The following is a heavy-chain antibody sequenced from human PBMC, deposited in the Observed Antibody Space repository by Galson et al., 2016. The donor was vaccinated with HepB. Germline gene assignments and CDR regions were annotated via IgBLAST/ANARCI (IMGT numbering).Heavy chain of an antibody. CDR1: GFTFSNYV. V-gene: IGHV3-23*01. D-gene: IGHD3-22*01. Sequence: SLRLSCAASGFTFSNYVMTWVRQAPGKGLEWVSAISVSGDRTYYADSLKGRLTISRDNSKNTLYLEMNSLRAEDTAVYYCAKDSSAYGWYFDYCGQGTLVTVSS. J-gene: IGHJ4*02. CDR3: AKDSSAYGWYFDY. CDR2: ISVSGDRT.